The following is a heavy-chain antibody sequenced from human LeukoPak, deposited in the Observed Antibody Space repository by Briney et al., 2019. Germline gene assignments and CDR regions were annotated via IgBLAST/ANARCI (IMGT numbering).Heavy chain of an antibody. CDR1: GYTFTGYY. V-gene: IGHV1-2*06. J-gene: IGHJ3*02. CDR2: INPNSGGT. CDR3: ARVMWLPTDAFDI. D-gene: IGHD3-22*01. Sequence: ASVKVSCKASGYTFTGYYMHWVRQAPGQALEWMGRINPNSGGTNYAQKFQGRVTMTRDTSISTAYMELSRLRSDDTAVYYCARVMWLPTDAFDIGGQGTMVTVSS.